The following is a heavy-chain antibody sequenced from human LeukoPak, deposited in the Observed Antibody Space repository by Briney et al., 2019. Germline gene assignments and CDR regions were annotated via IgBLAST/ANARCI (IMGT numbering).Heavy chain of an antibody. V-gene: IGHV3-30*18. CDR1: GFXFSGYG. CDR3: AKAGRNYHNWLDP. CDR2: TSSDGTAK. D-gene: IGHD4-11*01. Sequence: GRSLRLSCAASGFXFSGYGIHWVRQAPGKGLEWVAITSSDGTAKFYTDSVEGRFTVSRDNSKNMLYLQMSTLRAEDTAVYYCAKAGRNYHNWLDPWGQGTLVTVSS. J-gene: IGHJ5*02.